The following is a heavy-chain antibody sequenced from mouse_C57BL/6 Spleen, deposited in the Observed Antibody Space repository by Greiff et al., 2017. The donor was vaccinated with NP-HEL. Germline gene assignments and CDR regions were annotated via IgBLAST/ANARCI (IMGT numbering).Heavy chain of an antibody. Sequence: EVKLVESGEGLVKPGGSLKLSCAASGFTFSSYAMSWVRQTPEKRLEWVAYISSGGDYIYYAATVMGRFTISRDNARNTLYLQMSSLKSEDTAMYYCTRDDGVPSSWFAYWGQGTLVTVSA. CDR1: GFTFSSYA. V-gene: IGHV5-9-1*02. D-gene: IGHD2-3*01. J-gene: IGHJ3*01. CDR3: TRDDGVPSSWFAY. CDR2: ISSGGDYI.